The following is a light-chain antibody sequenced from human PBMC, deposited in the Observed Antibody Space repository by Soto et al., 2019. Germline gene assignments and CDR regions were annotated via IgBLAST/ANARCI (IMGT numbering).Light chain of an antibody. J-gene: IGKJ1*01. Sequence: EIVLTQSPVTLSLSPGDRATLSCRASQSVSSSYLAWYQQKPGRAPRLLIHDVSRRATGIPDRFSGSGSGTDFTLTISRLEPEDFVVYYCQQYGNSPWAFGQGTKVDIK. CDR2: DVS. CDR1: QSVSSSY. CDR3: QQYGNSPWA. V-gene: IGKV3-20*01.